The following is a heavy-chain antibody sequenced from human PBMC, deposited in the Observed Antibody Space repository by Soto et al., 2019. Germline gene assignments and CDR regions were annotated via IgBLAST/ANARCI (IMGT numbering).Heavy chain of an antibody. J-gene: IGHJ2*01. V-gene: IGHV1-58*01. CDR1: GFTFTSSA. D-gene: IGHD3-22*01. CDR3: AAEDYYDSSGYGYFDL. CDR2: IVVGSGNT. Sequence: QMQLVQSGPEVKKPGTSVKVSCKASGFTFTSSAVQWVRQARGQRLEWTGWIVVGSGNTNYAQKFQERVTITRNMSTSTAYMELSSLRSEDTAVYYCAAEDYYDSSGYGYFDLWGRGTLVTVSS.